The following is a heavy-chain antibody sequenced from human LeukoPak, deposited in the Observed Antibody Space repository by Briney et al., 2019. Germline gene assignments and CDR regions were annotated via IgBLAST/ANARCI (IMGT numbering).Heavy chain of an antibody. CDR2: IYTSGST. Sequence: SQTLSLTCTVSGGSISSGSYYWSWIRQPAGKGLEWIGRIYTSGSTNYNPSLKSRVTISVDKSKNQFSLKLSSVTAADTAVYYCAIRLSSSCFDYWGQGTLVTVSS. CDR3: AIRLSSSCFDY. CDR1: GGSISSGSYY. V-gene: IGHV4-61*02. J-gene: IGHJ4*02. D-gene: IGHD6-6*01.